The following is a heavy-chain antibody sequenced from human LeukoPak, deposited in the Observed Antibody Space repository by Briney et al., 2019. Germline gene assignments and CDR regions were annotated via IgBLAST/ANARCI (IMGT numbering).Heavy chain of an antibody. Sequence: SETLSLTCIVSGGSISSSSYNWGWIRQPPGTGLEWIGSIYYSGTTYYNPSLKSRLTISVDTSKNQFSLNLSSVTAADTAVYYCARDYDSSGHSLGWGQGTLVTVSS. CDR1: GGSISSSSYN. CDR3: ARDYDSSGHSLG. CDR2: IYYSGTT. D-gene: IGHD3-22*01. V-gene: IGHV4-39*02. J-gene: IGHJ4*02.